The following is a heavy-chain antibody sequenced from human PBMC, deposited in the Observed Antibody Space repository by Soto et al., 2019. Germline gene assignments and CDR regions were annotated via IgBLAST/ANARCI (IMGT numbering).Heavy chain of an antibody. CDR1: GFTFSSYG. V-gene: IGHV3-33*01. CDR2: IWYDGSNK. D-gene: IGHD6-19*01. Sequence: QVQLVESGGGVVQPGRSLRLSCAASGFTFSSYGMHWVRQAPGKGLEWVAVIWYDGSNKYYADSVKGRFTISRDNSKNTLYRQMNSLRAEDTAVYYCARDRVAGAGSYGMDVWGQGTTVTVSS. CDR3: ARDRVAGAGSYGMDV. J-gene: IGHJ6*02.